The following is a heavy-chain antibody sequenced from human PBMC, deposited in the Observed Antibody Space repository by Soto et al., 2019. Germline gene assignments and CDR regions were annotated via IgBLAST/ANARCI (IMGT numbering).Heavy chain of an antibody. D-gene: IGHD3-22*01. J-gene: IGHJ4*02. V-gene: IGHV3-48*03. CDR3: ARDRRYYDSSGYGGRYFDY. CDR1: GFTFSSYE. CDR2: ISSSGSTI. Sequence: PGGSLRLSCAASGFTFSSYEMNWVRQAPGKGLEWVSYISSSGSTIYYADSVKGRFTISRDNAKNSLYLQMNSLRAEDTAVYYCARDRRYYDSSGYGGRYFDYWGQGTLVTVSS.